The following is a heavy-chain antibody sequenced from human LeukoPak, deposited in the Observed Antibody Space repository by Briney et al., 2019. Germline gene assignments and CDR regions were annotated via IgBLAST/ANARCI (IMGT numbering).Heavy chain of an antibody. Sequence: PSETLSLTCTVSGGSISSSSYYWGWIRQPPGKGLEWIGSIYYSGSTNYNPSLKSRVTISVDTSKNQFSLKLSSVTAADTAVYYCARGSSYYDSSGSLDYWGQGTLVTVSS. CDR2: IYYSGST. J-gene: IGHJ4*02. V-gene: IGHV4-39*07. CDR3: ARGSSYYDSSGSLDY. CDR1: GGSISSSSYY. D-gene: IGHD3-22*01.